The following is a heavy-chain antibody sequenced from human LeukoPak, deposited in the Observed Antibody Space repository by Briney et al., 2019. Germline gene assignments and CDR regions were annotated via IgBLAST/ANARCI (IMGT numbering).Heavy chain of an antibody. CDR3: ARDDSSGYYFDY. CDR1: GGSISSSSYY. D-gene: IGHD3-22*01. V-gene: IGHV4-39*02. Sequence: SETLSLTCTVSGGSISSSSYYWGWIRQPPGKGLEWIGSIYYSGRTYYNPSLKSRVTISVDTSKNQFSLKLSSVTAADTAVYYCARDDSSGYYFDYWGQGTLVTVSS. J-gene: IGHJ4*02. CDR2: IYYSGRT.